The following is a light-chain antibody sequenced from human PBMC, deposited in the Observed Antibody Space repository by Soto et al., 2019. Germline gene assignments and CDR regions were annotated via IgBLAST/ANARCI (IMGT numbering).Light chain of an antibody. Sequence: SVLTQPPSASGTPGQRVTISCSGSSSNIGSNYVYWYQQLPGTAPKLLIYRNNQRPSGVPARFSGSKSGTSASLATSGLRSEDEADYYCAAWDDSLSGVVFGGGTKVTVL. CDR2: RNN. CDR3: AAWDDSLSGVV. CDR1: SSNIGSNY. J-gene: IGLJ3*02. V-gene: IGLV1-47*01.